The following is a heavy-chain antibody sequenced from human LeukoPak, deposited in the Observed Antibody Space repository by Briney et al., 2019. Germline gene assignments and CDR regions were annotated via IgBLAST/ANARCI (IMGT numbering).Heavy chain of an antibody. V-gene: IGHV3-53*01. Sequence: GGSLRLSCAASGFTVSSNYMSWVRQAPGKGLEWVSVIYSGGSTYYADSVKGRFTIFRDNTESSVYLQMNSLRAEDTAVYYCARDTYGDGDHWGQGILVTVSS. CDR3: ARDTYGDGDH. D-gene: IGHD4-17*01. J-gene: IGHJ4*02. CDR2: IYSGGST. CDR1: GFTVSSNY.